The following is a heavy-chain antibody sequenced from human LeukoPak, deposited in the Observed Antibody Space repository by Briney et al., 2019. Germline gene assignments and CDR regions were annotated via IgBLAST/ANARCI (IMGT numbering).Heavy chain of an antibody. J-gene: IGHJ6*03. Sequence: GASVKVSCKASGYTFTGYYMHWVRQAPGQGLEWMGWINPNSGGTNYLQKLQDGVTMTTDTSTSTAYMELRSLRSDDTAVYYCARDLGSGTYRPGYNYYMDVWGEGTTVTISS. CDR1: GYTFTGYY. CDR2: INPNSGGT. CDR3: ARDLGSGTYRPGYNYYMDV. V-gene: IGHV1-2*02. D-gene: IGHD3-10*01.